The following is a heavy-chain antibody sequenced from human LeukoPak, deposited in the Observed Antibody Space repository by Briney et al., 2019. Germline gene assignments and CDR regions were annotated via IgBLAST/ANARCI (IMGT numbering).Heavy chain of an antibody. J-gene: IGHJ4*02. CDR1: GFTFSSQA. D-gene: IGHD5-12*01. CDR3: AKVLPVKWLREPFEY. V-gene: IGHV3-23*01. Sequence: GGSLRLSCAASGFTFSSQAMSWVRQAPGKGLEWVSAISNSGDRTYYADSVKGRFTISRDNSKNTLYLQMNSLKAEDTAVYHRAKVLPVKWLREPFEYWGQGTLVTVSS. CDR2: ISNSGDRT.